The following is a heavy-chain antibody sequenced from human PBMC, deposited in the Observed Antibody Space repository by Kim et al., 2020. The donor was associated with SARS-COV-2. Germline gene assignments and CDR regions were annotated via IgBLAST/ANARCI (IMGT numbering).Heavy chain of an antibody. Sequence: GGSLRLSCAASGFSFSRYGMHWVRQAPGKGLEWVAVISYDGSNKYYADSVKGRFTISRDNAKNTLYLQMNSLRAEDTAVYYCARSRYIIASQNILSDYWGQGTLVTVSS. D-gene: IGHD1-26*01. CDR2: ISYDGSNK. J-gene: IGHJ4*02. CDR1: GFSFSRYG. V-gene: IGHV3-30*03. CDR3: ARSRYIIASQNILSDY.